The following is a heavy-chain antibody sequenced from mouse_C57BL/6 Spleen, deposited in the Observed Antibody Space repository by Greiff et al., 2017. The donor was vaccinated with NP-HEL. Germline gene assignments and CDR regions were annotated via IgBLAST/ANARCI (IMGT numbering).Heavy chain of an antibody. J-gene: IGHJ1*03. Sequence: VQLKESGPGMVKPSQSLSLTCTVTGYSITSGYDWHWIRHFPGNKLEWMGYISYSGSTNYNPSLKSRISITHDTSKNHFFLKLNSVTTEDTATYYCARTLYYADWYFDVWGTGTTVTVSS. V-gene: IGHV3-1*01. D-gene: IGHD1-1*01. CDR1: GYSITSGYD. CDR3: ARTLYYADWYFDV. CDR2: ISYSGST.